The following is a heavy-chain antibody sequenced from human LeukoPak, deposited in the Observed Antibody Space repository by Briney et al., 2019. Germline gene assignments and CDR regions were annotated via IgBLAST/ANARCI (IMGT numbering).Heavy chain of an antibody. CDR1: GFTFSSYG. CDR3: AKDRRKGGYGSGSYYDY. J-gene: IGHJ4*02. CDR2: ISYDGSNK. Sequence: GRSLRLSCAASGFTFSSYGMHWVRQAPGKGLEWVAVISYDGSNKYYADSVKGRFTISRDNSKNTLYLQMNSLRAEDTAVYYCAKDRRKGGYGSGSYYDYWGQGTLVTVSS. D-gene: IGHD3-10*01. V-gene: IGHV3-30*18.